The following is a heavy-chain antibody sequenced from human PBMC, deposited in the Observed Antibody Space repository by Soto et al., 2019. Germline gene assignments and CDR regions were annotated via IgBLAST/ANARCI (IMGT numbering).Heavy chain of an antibody. CDR2: INPGNGNT. CDR1: GYTFTSYG. Sequence: SSVKVSCKASGYTFTSYGINWVRQAPGRGLEWMGWINPGNGNTKYSQQFQGRVIIDRDASASTAYMELSSLRSEDTAVYYCARGSYSASSNYLAYWGLGTLVTVSS. V-gene: IGHV1-3*01. D-gene: IGHD3-22*01. J-gene: IGHJ4*02. CDR3: ARGSYSASSNYLAY.